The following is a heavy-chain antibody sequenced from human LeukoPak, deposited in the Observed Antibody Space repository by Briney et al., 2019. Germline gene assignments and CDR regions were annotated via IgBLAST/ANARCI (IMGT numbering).Heavy chain of an antibody. V-gene: IGHV4-4*07. D-gene: IGHD6-13*01. CDR1: GGSTSSYY. CDR3: AREPAWYVSSYYYYYMDV. CDR2: IYTSGST. J-gene: IGHJ6*03. Sequence: TSETLSLTCTVSGGSTSSYYWSWIRQPAGKGLEWIGRIYTSGSTNYNPSLKSRVTMSVDTSKNQFSLKLSSVTAADTAVYYCAREPAWYVSSYYYYYMDVWGKGTTVTISS.